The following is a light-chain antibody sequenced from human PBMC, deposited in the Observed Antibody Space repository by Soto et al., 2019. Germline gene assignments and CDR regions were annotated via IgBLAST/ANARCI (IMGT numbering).Light chain of an antibody. CDR3: QQSYSTPIT. CDR2: AAS. V-gene: IGKV1-39*01. J-gene: IGKJ5*01. CDR1: QTINIF. Sequence: DIRMTQSPSSLSASVGDRVTITCRASQTINIFLKWYQQKPGKAPMLLIYAASNLQSGVPSRFSGSGSGTDFTLTISSLQPEDFATYYCQQSYSTPITFGQGTRLEIK.